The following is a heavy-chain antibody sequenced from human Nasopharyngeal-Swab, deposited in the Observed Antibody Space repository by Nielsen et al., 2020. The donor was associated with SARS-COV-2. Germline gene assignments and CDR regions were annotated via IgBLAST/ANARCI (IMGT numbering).Heavy chain of an antibody. CDR2: IYYSGST. V-gene: IGHV4-39*01. J-gene: IGHJ4*02. D-gene: IGHD6-13*01. Sequence: SETLSLTCTVSGGSLSSSSYYWGWIRQPPGKGLEWIGSIYYSGSTYYNPSLKSRVTISVDTSKNQFSLKLSSVTAADTAVYYCARGAGAAAGTFFSHRRPENDYWGQGTLVTVSS. CDR3: ARGAGAAAGTFFSHRRPENDY. CDR1: GGSLSSSSYY.